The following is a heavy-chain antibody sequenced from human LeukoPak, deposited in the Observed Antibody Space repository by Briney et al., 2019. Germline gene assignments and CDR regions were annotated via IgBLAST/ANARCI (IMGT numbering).Heavy chain of an antibody. Sequence: QPGGSLRLSCAASGFTLNTYTMNWVRQAPGKGLEWVSAITGRGDGTYYADLVKGRFTISRDNSKNTLYLQMNPLRAEDTAAYYCAKGTERYREVSSFDFWGQGTLVTVSS. CDR2: ITGRGDGT. CDR3: AKGTERYREVSSFDF. CDR1: GFTLNTYT. J-gene: IGHJ4*02. V-gene: IGHV3-23*01. D-gene: IGHD3-10*01.